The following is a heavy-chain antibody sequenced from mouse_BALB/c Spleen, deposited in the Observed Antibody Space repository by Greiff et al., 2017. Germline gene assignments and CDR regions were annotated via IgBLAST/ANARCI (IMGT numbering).Heavy chain of an antibody. J-gene: IGHJ2*01. Sequence: EVKLMESGGGLVQPGGSRKLSCAASGFTFSSFGMHWVRQAPEKGLEWVAYISSGSSTIYYADTVKGRFTISRDNPKNTLFLQMTSLRSEDTAMYYCARLSREQLGRFDYWGQGTTLTVSS. D-gene: IGHD3-1*01. CDR3: ARLSREQLGRFDY. CDR1: GFTFSSFG. V-gene: IGHV5-17*02. CDR2: ISSGSSTI.